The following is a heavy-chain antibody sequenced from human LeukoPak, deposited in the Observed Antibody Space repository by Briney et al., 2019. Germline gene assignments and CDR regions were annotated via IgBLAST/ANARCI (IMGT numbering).Heavy chain of an antibody. D-gene: IGHD3-10*01. J-gene: IGHJ3*02. CDR1: GGSISSSTYY. CDR2: IYYSGST. CDR3: ARSDGYGLVGI. V-gene: IGHV4-39*07. Sequence: PSETLSRTCTVSGGSISSSTYYWGWIRQPPGKGLEWIGSIYYSGSTYYNPSLKSRVIILIDTAKNHFSLNLSSVTAADKAVYYCARSDGYGLVGIWGQGTMVTVSS.